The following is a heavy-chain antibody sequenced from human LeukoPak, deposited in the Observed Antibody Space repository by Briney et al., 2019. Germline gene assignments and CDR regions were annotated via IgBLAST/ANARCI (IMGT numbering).Heavy chain of an antibody. CDR3: ARDKSEGDILTGGAYAFDI. D-gene: IGHD3-9*01. J-gene: IGHJ3*02. V-gene: IGHV1-69*13. CDR2: IIPIFGTA. Sequence: SVKVSCKASEGTFSSYAISWVRQAPGQGLEWMGGIIPIFGTANYAQKFQGRVTITADESTSTAYMELSSLRSEDTAVYYCARDKSEGDILTGGAYAFDIWGQGTMVTVSS. CDR1: EGTFSSYA.